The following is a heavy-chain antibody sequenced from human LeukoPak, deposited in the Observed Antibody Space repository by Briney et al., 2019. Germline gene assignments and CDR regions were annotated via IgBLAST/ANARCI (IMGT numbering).Heavy chain of an antibody. D-gene: IGHD1-26*01. Sequence: SETLSLTCTVSGGSIGSSSYYWGWIRQPPGKGLEWIGSIYYSGSTYYNPSLKSRVTISVDTSKNQFSLKLSSVTAADTAVYYCARLRRKWWFDPWGQGTLVTVSS. CDR1: GGSIGSSSYY. CDR2: IYYSGST. CDR3: ARLRRKWWFDP. J-gene: IGHJ5*02. V-gene: IGHV4-39*07.